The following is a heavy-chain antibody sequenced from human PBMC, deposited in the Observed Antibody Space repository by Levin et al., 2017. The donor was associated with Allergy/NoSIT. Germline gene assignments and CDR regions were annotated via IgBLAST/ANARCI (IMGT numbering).Heavy chain of an antibody. CDR1: GYSFTSYW. J-gene: IGHJ3*02. Sequence: PGGSLRLSCKGSGYSFTSYWIGWVRQMPGKGLEWMGIIYPGDSDTRYSPSFQGQVTISADKSISTAYLQWSSLKASDTAMYYCARFEQRGYCSGGSCLAFDIWGQGTMVTVSS. CDR2: IYPGDSDT. D-gene: IGHD2-15*01. CDR3: ARFEQRGYCSGGSCLAFDI. V-gene: IGHV5-51*01.